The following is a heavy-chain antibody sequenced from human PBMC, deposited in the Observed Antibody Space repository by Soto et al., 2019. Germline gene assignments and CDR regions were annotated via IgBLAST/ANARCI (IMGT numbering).Heavy chain of an antibody. V-gene: IGHV1-24*01. Sequence: ASVKVSCKVSGYTLTELSMHWVRQAPGEGLEWMGGFDPEDGETIYAQKFPGRVTMTEDTSTDTAYMELSSLRSEDTAVYYCAIDYNLYSSSARYALDIWGQGTMVTVSS. CDR1: GYTLTELS. CDR3: AIDYNLYSSSARYALDI. CDR2: FDPEDGET. J-gene: IGHJ3*02. D-gene: IGHD6-6*01.